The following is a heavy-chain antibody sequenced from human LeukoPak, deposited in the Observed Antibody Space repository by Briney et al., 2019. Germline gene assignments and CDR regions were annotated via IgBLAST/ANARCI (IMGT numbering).Heavy chain of an antibody. CDR3: VKDQAGTTGNAFDI. D-gene: IGHD1-1*01. CDR2: TRNKANSYTT. V-gene: IGHV3-72*01. J-gene: IGHJ3*02. CDR1: GFTFSDHY. Sequence: GRSLRLSCAASGFTFSDHYMDWVRQAPGKGLEWVGRTRNKANSYTTEYAASVKGRFTISRDNSKNTMYLQMNSLRGEDTAVYYCVKDQAGTTGNAFDIWGQGTVVSVYS.